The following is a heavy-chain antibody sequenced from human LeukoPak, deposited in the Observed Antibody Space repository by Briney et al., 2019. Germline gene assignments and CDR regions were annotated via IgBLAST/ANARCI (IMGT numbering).Heavy chain of an antibody. Sequence: GGSLRLSCAASGFTLSTYAMSWVRQTPGKGLEWVAATSSSDAGTYHADSVRGRFTISRDNSKNTLYLQMNSLRAEDTAVYYCVRDHHRRLYDSQARDTFDIWGQGTMVTVSS. CDR3: VRDHHRRLYDSQARDTFDI. D-gene: IGHD3-22*01. CDR2: TSSSDAGT. J-gene: IGHJ3*02. CDR1: GFTLSTYA. V-gene: IGHV3-23*01.